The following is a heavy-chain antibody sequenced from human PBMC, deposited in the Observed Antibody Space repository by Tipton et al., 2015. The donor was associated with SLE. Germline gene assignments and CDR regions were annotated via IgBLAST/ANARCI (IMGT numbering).Heavy chain of an antibody. J-gene: IGHJ1*01. Sequence: SGFTFSAFGVHWVRQTPGKGLEWVAFIRSDGSDKNYADSVKGRFTIARDNSKNTVYLQMNSLTAEDTAIYYCAKSRGVAAARIQHWGQGTLVTVSS. CDR2: IRSDGSDK. D-gene: IGHD6-13*01. V-gene: IGHV3-30*02. CDR3: AKSRGVAAARIQH. CDR1: GFTFSAFG.